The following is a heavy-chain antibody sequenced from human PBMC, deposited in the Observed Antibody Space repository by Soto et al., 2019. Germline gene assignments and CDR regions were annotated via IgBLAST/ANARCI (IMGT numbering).Heavy chain of an antibody. J-gene: IGHJ6*02. CDR2: IYSSGST. CDR3: TRASPAGRPYYYGVDV. D-gene: IGHD6-6*01. CDR1: GASMTSNSDY. Sequence: SETLSLTCSVSGASMTSNSDYWGWIRQSPGKGLEWIGSIYSSGSTLYNPSLKSRVTISVDTSNKQLSLRLSSVTATDTAVYYCTRASPAGRPYYYGVDVWGQGTTATVSS. V-gene: IGHV4-39*01.